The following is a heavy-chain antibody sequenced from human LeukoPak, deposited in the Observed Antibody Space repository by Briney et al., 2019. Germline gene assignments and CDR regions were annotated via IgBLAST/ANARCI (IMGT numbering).Heavy chain of an antibody. CDR2: ISSSSSSI. Sequence: GGSLRLSCAASGFTFSNYGMDWVRQAPGKGLEWVSYISSSSSSIYYADSVKGRFTISRDNAKNSLFLQMNSLRAEDTAVYYCARGGAARPEYWGQGTLVTVSS. CDR3: ARGGAARPEY. CDR1: GFTFSNYG. V-gene: IGHV3-48*01. J-gene: IGHJ4*02. D-gene: IGHD6-6*01.